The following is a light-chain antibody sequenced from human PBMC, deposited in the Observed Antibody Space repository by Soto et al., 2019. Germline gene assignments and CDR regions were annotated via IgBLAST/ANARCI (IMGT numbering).Light chain of an antibody. V-gene: IGLV2-14*01. J-gene: IGLJ3*02. CDR3: GTRDSKLSGDWV. Sequence: QSALTQPASVSGSPGQSITISCTGTSSDVGGYNYVSWYQQHPGKAPKLMIYEVSNRPSGVSNRFSGSKSGNTASLTISGLQAEDEADYYCGTRDSKLSGDWVFGGGTKLTVL. CDR1: SSDVGGYNY. CDR2: EVS.